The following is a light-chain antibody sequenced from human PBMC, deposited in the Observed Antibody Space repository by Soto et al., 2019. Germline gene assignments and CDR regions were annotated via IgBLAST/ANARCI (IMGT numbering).Light chain of an antibody. Sequence: QSALTQPASVSGSRGQSITISCTGISSDVGGYNYVSWYQQHPDKAPKLMIYDVSNRRSGVSNRFSGSKSGNTASLTISGLQAEDEADYYCYSYTSSSTVLFGGGTKLTVL. V-gene: IGLV2-14*01. CDR2: DVS. CDR3: YSYTSSSTVL. CDR1: SSDVGGYNY. J-gene: IGLJ2*01.